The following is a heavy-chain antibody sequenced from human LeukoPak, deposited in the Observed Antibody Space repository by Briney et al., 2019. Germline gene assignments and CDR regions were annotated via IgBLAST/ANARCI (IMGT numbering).Heavy chain of an antibody. J-gene: IGHJ6*02. Sequence: GGSLRLSCAASGFTFSSYDMHWVRQATGKGLEWVSAIGTAGDPYYPGSVKGRFTISRENAKNSSYLQMNSLRAGDTAVYYCARGRREYCGGDCYYGMDVWGQGTTVTVSS. CDR3: ARGRREYCGGDCYYGMDV. CDR1: GFTFSSYD. CDR2: IGTAGDP. V-gene: IGHV3-13*05. D-gene: IGHD2-21*01.